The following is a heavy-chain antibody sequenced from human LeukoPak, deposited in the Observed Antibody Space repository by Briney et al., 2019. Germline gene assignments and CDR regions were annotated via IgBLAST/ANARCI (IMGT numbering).Heavy chain of an antibody. Sequence: RGSLRLSCAASGFTFSSYWMNWARQAPGKGLEWVSVIYSDGSTYYADSVKGRFTISRDNSKNTLDLQMTGLRAEDTAVYYCARERGRGRDSPWFDYWGQGTLVTVSS. V-gene: IGHV3-53*01. CDR1: GFTFSSYW. CDR2: IYSDGST. J-gene: IGHJ4*02. D-gene: IGHD1-26*01. CDR3: ARERGRGRDSPWFDY.